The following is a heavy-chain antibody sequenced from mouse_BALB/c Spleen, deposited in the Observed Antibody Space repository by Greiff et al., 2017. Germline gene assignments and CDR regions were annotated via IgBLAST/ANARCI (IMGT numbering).Heavy chain of an antibody. CDR3: ARYKLRPYWYFDV. V-gene: IGHV3-8*02. CDR2: ISYSGST. J-gene: IGHJ1*01. CDR1: GDSITSGY. Sequence: EVKLQESGPSLVKPSQTLSLTCSVTGDSITSGYWNWIRKFPGNKLEYMGYISYSGSTYYNPSLKSRISITRDTSKNQYYLQLNSVTTEDTATYYCARYKLRPYWYFDVWGAGTTVTVSA. D-gene: IGHD1-2*01.